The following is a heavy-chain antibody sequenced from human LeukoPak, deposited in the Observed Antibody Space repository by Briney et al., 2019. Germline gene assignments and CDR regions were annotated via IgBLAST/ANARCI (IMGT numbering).Heavy chain of an antibody. CDR1: GGSISSSSYY. D-gene: IGHD3-9*01. CDR2: IYYSGST. V-gene: IGHV4-39*01. Sequence: SETLSLTCTVSGGSISSSSYYWGWIRQPPGQGREWIGSIYYSGSTYYNPSLKSRVTISVDTSKNQFSLKLSSVTAADTAVYYCARHYGYYDILTGYYLNWFDPWGQGTLVTVSS. J-gene: IGHJ5*02. CDR3: ARHYGYYDILTGYYLNWFDP.